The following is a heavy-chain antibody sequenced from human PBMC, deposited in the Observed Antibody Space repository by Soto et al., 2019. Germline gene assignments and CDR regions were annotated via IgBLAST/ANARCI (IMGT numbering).Heavy chain of an antibody. J-gene: IGHJ4*02. CDR2: ISTSGATR. V-gene: IGHV3-48*04. CDR1: GFTFSTDS. Sequence: RLSCVASGFTFSTDSMNWVRQAPGKGLEWVAHISTSGATRYYADSVKGRFTISRDNAKNSLYLQMNSLRAEDTAVYYCAREIVVARGASYFDYWGQGTLVTVSS. D-gene: IGHD2-2*01. CDR3: AREIVVARGASYFDY.